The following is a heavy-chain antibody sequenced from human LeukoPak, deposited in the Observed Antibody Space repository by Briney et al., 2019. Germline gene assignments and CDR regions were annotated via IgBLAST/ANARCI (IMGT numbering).Heavy chain of an antibody. CDR2: ISSSGSTI. V-gene: IGHV3-11*04. CDR1: GFTVSSNY. J-gene: IGHJ3*02. D-gene: IGHD3-10*01. Sequence: GGSLRLSCAASGFTVSSNYMSWVRQAPGKGLEWVSYISSSGSTIYYADSVKGRFTISRDNAKNSLYLQMNSLRAEDTAVYYCAREGGSGSPTGDAFDIWGQGAMVTVSS. CDR3: AREGGSGSPTGDAFDI.